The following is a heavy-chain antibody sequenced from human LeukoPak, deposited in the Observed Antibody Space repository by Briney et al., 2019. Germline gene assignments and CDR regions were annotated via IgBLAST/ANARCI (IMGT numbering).Heavy chain of an antibody. D-gene: IGHD3-3*01. CDR1: GGSISSGGYS. V-gene: IGHV4-30-2*05. CDR3: ARGITYYDFWSGYSYFDY. Sequence: SETLSLTCAVSGGSISSGGYSWSWIRQPPGKGLEWIGYIYHSGSTYYNPSLKSRVTISVDTSKNQFSLKLSSVTAADTAVYYCARGITYYDFWSGYSYFDYWGQGTLVTVSS. CDR2: IYHSGST. J-gene: IGHJ4*02.